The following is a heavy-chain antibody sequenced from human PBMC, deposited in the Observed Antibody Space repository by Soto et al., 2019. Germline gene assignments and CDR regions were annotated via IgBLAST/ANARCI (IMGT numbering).Heavy chain of an antibody. V-gene: IGHV1-46*01. CDR1: GYTFTSYY. CDR3: ARDRSMVLDAFDI. J-gene: IGHJ3*02. D-gene: IGHD3-10*01. CDR2: INPSGGST. Sequence: ASVKVSCKASGYTFTSYYMHWVLQAPGQGLEWMGIINPSGGSTSYAQKFQGRVTMTRDTSTSTVYMELSSLRSEDTAVYYCARDRSMVLDAFDIWGQGTMVTVSS.